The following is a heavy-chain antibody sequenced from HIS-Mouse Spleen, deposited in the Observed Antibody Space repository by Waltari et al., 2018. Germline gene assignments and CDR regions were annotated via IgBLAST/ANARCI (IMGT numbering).Heavy chain of an antibody. J-gene: IGHJ4*02. V-gene: IGHV3-30*18. Sequence: QVQLVESGGGLVQPGRSLRLSCAASGFTFGGYGMHWVRQAPGKGLEWVAVISYDGSNKYYADSVKGRVTISRDNSKNTLYLQMNSLRAEDTAVYYCAKDKHHAFDYWGQGTLVTVSS. CDR1: GFTFGGYG. CDR2: ISYDGSNK. CDR3: AKDKHHAFDY.